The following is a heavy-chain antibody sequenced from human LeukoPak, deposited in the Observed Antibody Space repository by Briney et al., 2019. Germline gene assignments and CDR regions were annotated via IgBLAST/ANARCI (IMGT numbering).Heavy chain of an antibody. D-gene: IGHD1-1*01. CDR3: ARSGTVTNYYYYGMDV. CDR2: IYYSGST. Sequence: SETLSLTCTVSGGSISGSSYYWGWIRQPPGKGLEWIGSIYYSGSTYYNPSLKSRVTISVDTSKNQFSLKLNSVTATDTAVYYCARSGTVTNYYYYGMDVWGQGTTVTVSS. CDR1: GGSISGSSYY. V-gene: IGHV4-39*01. J-gene: IGHJ6*02.